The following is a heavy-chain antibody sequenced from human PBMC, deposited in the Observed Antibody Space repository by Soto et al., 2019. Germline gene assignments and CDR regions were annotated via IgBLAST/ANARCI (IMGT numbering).Heavy chain of an antibody. CDR2: ITPSNGDT. D-gene: IGHD2-15*01. Sequence: QVQLLQSGVEVKKPGASVKVSCKASGYTFATYGIGWVRQAPGQGLEWMGWITPSNGDTNYAQKLQGRVTMTTDTSTSTAYMEVRSLRSDDTAVYYCARSAPCNSEICYSRPLDYWGQGTLVTVSS. J-gene: IGHJ4*02. V-gene: IGHV1-18*01. CDR1: GYTFATYG. CDR3: ARSAPCNSEICYSRPLDY.